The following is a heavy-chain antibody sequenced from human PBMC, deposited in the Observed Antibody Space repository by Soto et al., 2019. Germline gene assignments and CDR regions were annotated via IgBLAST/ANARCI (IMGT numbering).Heavy chain of an antibody. V-gene: IGHV3-23*01. CDR1: GFSFGSYA. CDR3: ARWSYLDY. D-gene: IGHD3-3*01. J-gene: IGHJ4*02. CDR2: ISGSDGKT. Sequence: GGSLRLSCAASGFSFGSYALSWVRQAPGKGLEWVSTISGSDGKTFYADSVKGRFSISRDTSQSTLYLQMNSLRADDTAMYYCARWSYLDYWGQGTPVTVSS.